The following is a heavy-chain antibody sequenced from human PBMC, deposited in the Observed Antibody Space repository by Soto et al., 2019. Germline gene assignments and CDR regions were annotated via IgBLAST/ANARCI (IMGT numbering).Heavy chain of an antibody. CDR1: GGSISSGDYY. D-gene: IGHD5-18*01. Sequence: SETLSLTCTVSGGSISSGDYYWSWVRQPPGKGLEWIGFIYYSGSTYYNPSLKSRVTISVDTSKNQFSLKLSSVSAADTAVYYCARDYMDTSMVRTQHYYGVDVWGQGTTVTVSS. CDR3: ARDYMDTSMVRTQHYYGVDV. CDR2: IYYSGST. V-gene: IGHV4-30-4*01. J-gene: IGHJ6*02.